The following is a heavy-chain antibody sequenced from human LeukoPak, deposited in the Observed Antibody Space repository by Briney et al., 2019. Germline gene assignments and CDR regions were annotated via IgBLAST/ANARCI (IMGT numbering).Heavy chain of an antibody. Sequence: GGSLRLSCAASGFTFSSYGMHWVRQAPGKGLEWVAVISYDGSNKYYAESVKGRFTISRDNSKNTLYLQMNSLRAEDTAVYYCARVVTVAWSERRPGYYYMDVWGKGTTVTVSS. CDR1: GFTFSSYG. V-gene: IGHV3-30*03. D-gene: IGHD1-1*01. CDR3: ARVVTVAWSERRPGYYYMDV. J-gene: IGHJ6*03. CDR2: ISYDGSNK.